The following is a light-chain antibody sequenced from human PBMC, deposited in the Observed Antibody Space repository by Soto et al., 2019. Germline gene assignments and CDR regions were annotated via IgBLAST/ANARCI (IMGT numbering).Light chain of an antibody. CDR3: QQYNNWPTWT. J-gene: IGKJ1*01. Sequence: EIVLTQSPATLSVSPGERVTLSCRARQSVGSNLAWYQQKPGQAPRLLIYGASTRATGIPVRFSGSGSETEFTLTISSLQAEDSAVYFCQQYNNWPTWTFGQGTKVDIK. CDR2: GAS. V-gene: IGKV3-15*01. CDR1: QSVGSN.